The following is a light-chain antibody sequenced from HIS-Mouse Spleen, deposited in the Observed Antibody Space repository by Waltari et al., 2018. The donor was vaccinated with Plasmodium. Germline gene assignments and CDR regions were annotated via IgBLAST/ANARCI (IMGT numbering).Light chain of an antibody. CDR1: QSVSSY. J-gene: IGKJ2*01. V-gene: IGKV3-11*01. CDR3: QQRSNWMYT. Sequence: DIVLTQSPATLSLSPGERAPLSCRASQSVSSYLAWYQQKPGQAPRLRIYDASNRATGIPARFSGSGSGTDFTLTISSLEPEDFAVYYCQQRSNWMYTFGQGTKLEIK. CDR2: DAS.